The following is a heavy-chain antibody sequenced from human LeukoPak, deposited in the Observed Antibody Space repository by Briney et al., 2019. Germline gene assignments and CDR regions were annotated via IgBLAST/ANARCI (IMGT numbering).Heavy chain of an antibody. Sequence: SETLSLTCAVSGYSINSGYYWGWIRQPPGNGLEWIGSIYHSGSTYYNPSLKSRVTISVDTSKNQFSLKLLSVTAADTAVYYCARVKTIGFDPWGQGTLVTVSS. CDR1: GYSINSGYY. D-gene: IGHD3-3*01. CDR2: IYHSGST. V-gene: IGHV4-38-2*01. J-gene: IGHJ5*02. CDR3: ARVKTIGFDP.